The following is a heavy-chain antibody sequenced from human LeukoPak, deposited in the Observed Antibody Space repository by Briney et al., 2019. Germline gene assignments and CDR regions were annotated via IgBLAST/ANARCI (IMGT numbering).Heavy chain of an antibody. V-gene: IGHV3-21*01. Sequence: GGSLRLSCAASGFTFSTYSMNWVRPAPGKGLEWVSSSSSSSSYIYYADSVKGRFNISRDNAKNSLYLRMNSLRAEDTAVYYCARSSAGGQGGFDYWGQGTLVTVSS. D-gene: IGHD3-16*01. CDR2: SSSSSSYI. J-gene: IGHJ4*02. CDR1: GFTFSTYS. CDR3: ARSSAGGQGGFDY.